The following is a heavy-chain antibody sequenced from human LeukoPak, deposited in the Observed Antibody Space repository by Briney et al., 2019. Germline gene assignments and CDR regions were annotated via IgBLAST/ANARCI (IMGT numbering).Heavy chain of an antibody. CDR1: GGSFNGYY. CDR2: INHSGST. CDR3: ARVKVPPTYYYGMDV. Sequence: SETLSLTCAVYGGSFNGYYWSWIRQPPGKGLEWIGEINHSGSTNYNPSLKSRVTISVDTSKNQFSLKLSSVTAADTAVYYCARVKVPPTYYYGMDVWGQGTTVTVSS. D-gene: IGHD3-10*01. J-gene: IGHJ6*02. V-gene: IGHV4-34*01.